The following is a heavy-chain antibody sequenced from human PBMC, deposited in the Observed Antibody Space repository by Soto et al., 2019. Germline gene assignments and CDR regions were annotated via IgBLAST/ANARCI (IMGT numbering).Heavy chain of an antibody. D-gene: IGHD2-15*01. CDR3: AAFVGAYWYFDL. V-gene: IGHV4-30-4*01. CDR1: GDSISSGDYY. CDR2: IYNSGST. Sequence: SETLSLTCTVSGDSISSGDYYWSWIRQPPGKALEWIGYIYNSGSTYYNPTLKSRVTMSVNTSKKQFSLELSSVTAADTAVYYCAAFVGAYWYFDLWGRGTLVTVSS. J-gene: IGHJ2*01.